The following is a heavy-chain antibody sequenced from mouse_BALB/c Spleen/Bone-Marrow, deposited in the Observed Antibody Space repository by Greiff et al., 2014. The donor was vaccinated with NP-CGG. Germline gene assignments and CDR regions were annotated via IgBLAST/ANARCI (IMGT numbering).Heavy chain of an antibody. J-gene: IGHJ4*01. Sequence: QVQLQQSGAELVKPGASVKSSCKASGYTFTSYYMYWVKQRPGQGLEWIGGINPSNGGTNFNEKFKSKATLTVDKSSSAAYMQLSSLTSEDSAVYYCTRYTYGNYPYYYAMDYWGQGTSVTVSS. CDR2: INPSNGGT. V-gene: IGHV1S81*02. CDR3: TRYTYGNYPYYYAMDY. CDR1: GYTFTSYY. D-gene: IGHD2-1*01.